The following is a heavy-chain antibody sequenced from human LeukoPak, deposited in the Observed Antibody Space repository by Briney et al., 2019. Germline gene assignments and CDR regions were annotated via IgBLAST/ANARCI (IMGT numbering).Heavy chain of an antibody. CDR2: NYYSGST. Sequence: SETLSLTCTVSGGSISSSSYYWGWIRQPPGKGLEWIGSNYYSGSTYYNPSLKSRVTISVDTSKNQFSLKLSSVTAADTAVYYCTYYGDYVDYWGQGTLVTVSS. CDR3: TYYGDYVDY. D-gene: IGHD4-17*01. J-gene: IGHJ4*02. V-gene: IGHV4-39*01. CDR1: GGSISSSSYY.